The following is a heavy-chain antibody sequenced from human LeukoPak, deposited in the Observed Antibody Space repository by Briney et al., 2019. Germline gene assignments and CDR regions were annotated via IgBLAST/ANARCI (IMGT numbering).Heavy chain of an antibody. V-gene: IGHV3-48*02. CDR1: EFAFSTYN. J-gene: IGHJ4*02. Sequence: GGSLRLSCAASEFAFSTYNMNWVRQAPGKGLEWVSYISTGSSTTYYADSVKGRFTISRDDVENSLYLQMNSLRDEDTAVYYCARVAAGYSVNYFDYWGQGTLVTVSS. CDR2: ISTGSSTT. D-gene: IGHD4-23*01. CDR3: ARVAAGYSVNYFDY.